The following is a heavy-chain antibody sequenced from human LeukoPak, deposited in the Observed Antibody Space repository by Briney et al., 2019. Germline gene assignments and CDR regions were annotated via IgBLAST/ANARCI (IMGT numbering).Heavy chain of an antibody. CDR3: ARWAGNIVVVPAAVQWFDP. J-gene: IGHJ5*02. V-gene: IGHV1-2*02. CDR2: INPNSGGT. CDR1: GYTFTGYY. D-gene: IGHD2-2*02. Sequence: ASVKVSCKASGYTFTGYYMHWVRQAPGQGLEWMGWINPNSGGTNYAQKLQGRVTMTTDTSTSTAYMELRSLRSDDTAVYYCARWAGNIVVVPAAVQWFDPWGQGTLVTVSS.